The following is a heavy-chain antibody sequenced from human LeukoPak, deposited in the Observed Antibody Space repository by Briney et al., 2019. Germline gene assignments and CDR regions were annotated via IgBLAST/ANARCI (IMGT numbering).Heavy chain of an antibody. Sequence: PSETLSLTCTVSGGSISSYYWSWIRQPPGEGLEWIGYIYYSGSTNYNPSLKSRVTISVDTSKNQFSLKLSSVTAADTAVYYCARGHAPRGYSYGTFDYWGQGTLVTVSS. D-gene: IGHD5-18*01. CDR1: GGSISSYY. CDR3: ARGHAPRGYSYGTFDY. J-gene: IGHJ4*02. V-gene: IGHV4-59*01. CDR2: IYYSGST.